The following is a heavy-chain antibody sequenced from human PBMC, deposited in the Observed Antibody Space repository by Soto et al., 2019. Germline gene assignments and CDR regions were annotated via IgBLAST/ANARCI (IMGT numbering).Heavy chain of an antibody. CDR1: GFTFSNYW. Sequence: GGSLRLSCAASGFTFSNYWMTWVRQAPGKGLEWVANIKQDGSENYYVDSVKGRFTISRDNAKNSLYLHMNSLKAADTAVYYCARDKITGLFDYWGQGTLVTVSS. D-gene: IGHD2-8*02. CDR2: IKQDGSEN. CDR3: ARDKITGLFDY. V-gene: IGHV3-7*01. J-gene: IGHJ4*02.